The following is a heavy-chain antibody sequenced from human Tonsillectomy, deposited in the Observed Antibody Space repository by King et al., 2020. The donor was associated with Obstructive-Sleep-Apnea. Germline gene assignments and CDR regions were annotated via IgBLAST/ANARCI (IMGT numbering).Heavy chain of an antibody. CDR3: ASRIAVAWGAFDI. CDR2: IYYGGST. D-gene: IGHD6-19*01. J-gene: IGHJ3*02. Sequence: QLQESGPGLVKPSETLSLTCTVSGGSISSYYWSWIRQPPGMGLEWIAYIYYGGSTNSNPSLKSRVTISVDTSKNLISLKLSSVTAADTATYYCASRIAVAWGAFDIWGQGTLVTVSS. V-gene: IGHV4-59*01. CDR1: GGSISSYY.